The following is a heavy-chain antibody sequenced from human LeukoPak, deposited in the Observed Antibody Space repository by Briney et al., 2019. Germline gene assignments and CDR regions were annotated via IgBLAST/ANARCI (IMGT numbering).Heavy chain of an antibody. Sequence: PGGSLRLSCAASGFTFDDYAMHWVRQAPGKGLEWVSGISWNSGSIGYADSVKGRFTISRDNAKNSLYLQMNSLRAEDTALYYCAKDRSGYYYYGMDVWGQGTTVTVSS. CDR3: AKDRSGYYYYGMDV. J-gene: IGHJ6*02. CDR2: ISWNSGSI. CDR1: GFTFDDYA. V-gene: IGHV3-9*01.